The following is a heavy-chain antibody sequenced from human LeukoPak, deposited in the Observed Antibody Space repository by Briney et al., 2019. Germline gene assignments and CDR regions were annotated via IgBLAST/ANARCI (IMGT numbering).Heavy chain of an antibody. Sequence: ASVKVSCKASGYTFTSYYMHWVRQAPGQGLEGMGIINPSGGSTSYAQKFQGRVTMTRDMSTSTVYMELSSLRSEDTAVYYCARDHGSTSVYMDVWGKGTTVTVSS. J-gene: IGHJ6*03. CDR3: ARDHGSTSVYMDV. CDR2: INPSGGST. D-gene: IGHD5-24*01. V-gene: IGHV1-46*01. CDR1: GYTFTSYY.